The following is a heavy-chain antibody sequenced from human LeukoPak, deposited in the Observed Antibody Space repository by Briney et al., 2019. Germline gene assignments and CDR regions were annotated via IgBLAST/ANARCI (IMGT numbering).Heavy chain of an antibody. CDR2: ISAYNGNT. V-gene: IGHV1-18*01. J-gene: IGHJ4*02. Sequence: ASVKVSCKASGYTFTSYGISWVRQAPGQGLEWMGWISAYNGNTNYAQKLQGRVTMTTDTSTSTAYMELRSLRSDDTAVYYCARDPGRESCSGGSCYFGYWGQGTLVTVPS. D-gene: IGHD2-15*01. CDR3: ARDPGRESCSGGSCYFGY. CDR1: GYTFTSYG.